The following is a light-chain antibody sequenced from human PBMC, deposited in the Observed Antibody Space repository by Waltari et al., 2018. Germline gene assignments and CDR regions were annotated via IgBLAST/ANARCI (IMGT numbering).Light chain of an antibody. J-gene: IGKJ4*01. CDR1: QSVLYSSNNKNY. CDR3: QQYYGTPCT. V-gene: IGKV4-1*01. Sequence: DIVMTQSPDSLAVSLGERATINCKSSQSVLYSSNNKNYLAWYQQKPGQPPKLLIYWASTRESGVPDRFSGSGSGTDFTLTISSLQAEDVAVYYCQQYYGTPCTFGGGNKVEMK. CDR2: WAS.